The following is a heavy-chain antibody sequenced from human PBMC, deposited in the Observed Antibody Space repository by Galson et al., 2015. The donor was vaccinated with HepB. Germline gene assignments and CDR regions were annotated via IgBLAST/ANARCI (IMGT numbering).Heavy chain of an antibody. V-gene: IGHV3-21*01. CDR3: ARMLGSCTSTSYSPDFDL. J-gene: IGHJ2*01. CDR1: GFTFSSYN. Sequence: SLRLSCAPSGFTFSSYNMNWVRQAPGKGLEWVSFISTSTRYIYYADSVKGRFTVSRDSAKNSLYLQMNSLRAEDTAVYYCARMLGSCTSTSYSPDFDLWGRGTLVTVSS. CDR2: ISTSTRYI. D-gene: IGHD2-2*01.